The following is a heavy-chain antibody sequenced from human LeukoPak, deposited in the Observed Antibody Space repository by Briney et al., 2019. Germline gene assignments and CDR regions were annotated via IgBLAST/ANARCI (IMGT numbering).Heavy chain of an antibody. V-gene: IGHV3-30*18. D-gene: IGHD1-26*01. CDR3: AKAPVSGSRSPLDS. CDR2: ISYDGNDK. CDR1: GFTFSSYA. Sequence: GRSLRLSCAASGFTFSSYAMSWVRQAPGKGLEWVAVISYDGNDKYHADPVKGRFTISRDNSKNTLYLEMNALRSEDTAVYYCAKAPVSGSRSPLDSWGRGTLVTVSS. J-gene: IGHJ5*02.